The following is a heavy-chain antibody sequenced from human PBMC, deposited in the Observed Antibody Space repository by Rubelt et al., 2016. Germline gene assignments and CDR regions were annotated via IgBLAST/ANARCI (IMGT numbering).Heavy chain of an antibody. CDR3: ASNDIAASPFDY. V-gene: IGHV3-21*01. J-gene: IGHJ4*02. Sequence: EVQLVESGGGLVKPGGSLRLSCAASGFTFSSYSMNWVRQAPGKGLEWVSSISSSSSYIYYADSVKGIFTISRDNSKNTLYLQMNSLRAEYTAVYYCASNDIAASPFDYWGQGTLVTVSS. CDR2: ISSSSSYI. CDR1: GFTFSSYS. D-gene: IGHD6-13*01.